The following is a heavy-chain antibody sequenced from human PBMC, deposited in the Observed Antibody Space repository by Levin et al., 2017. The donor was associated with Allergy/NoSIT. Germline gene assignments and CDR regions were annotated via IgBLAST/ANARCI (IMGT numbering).Heavy chain of an antibody. Sequence: KISCKASGGTFSSYAISWVRQAPGQGLEWMGGIIPIFGTANYAQKFQGRVTITADKSTSTAYMELSSLRSEDTAVYYCARVSYYDSSGYHPFDYWGQGTLVTVSS. V-gene: IGHV1-69*06. CDR1: GGTFSSYA. CDR3: ARVSYYDSSGYHPFDY. D-gene: IGHD3-22*01. J-gene: IGHJ4*02. CDR2: IIPIFGTA.